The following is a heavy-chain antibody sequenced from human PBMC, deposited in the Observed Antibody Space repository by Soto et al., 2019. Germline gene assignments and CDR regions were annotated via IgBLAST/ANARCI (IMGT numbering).Heavy chain of an antibody. J-gene: IGHJ6*02. CDR3: ARGGDYYGDYFGTFYGMDV. CDR1: GYTFTSYY. V-gene: IGHV1-46*01. CDR2: INPSGGST. Sequence: QVQLVQSGAEVKKPGASVKVSCKASGYTFTSYYMHWVRQAPGQGLEWMGIINPSGGSTSYAQKFQGRVTMTRDTSTSTVYMELSSLRSEDTAVYYCARGGDYYGDYFGTFYGMDVWGQGTTVTVSS. D-gene: IGHD4-17*01.